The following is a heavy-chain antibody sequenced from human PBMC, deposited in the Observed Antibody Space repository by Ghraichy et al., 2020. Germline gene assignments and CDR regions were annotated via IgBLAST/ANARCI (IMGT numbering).Heavy chain of an antibody. CDR3: AKDRASLAARPEDY. D-gene: IGHD6-6*01. CDR2: LSGSGRSA. CDR1: GFSFNSFT. J-gene: IGHJ4*02. V-gene: IGHV3-23*01. Sequence: SCAASGFSFNSFTLNWVRQAPGKGLEWVSGLSGSGRSAFYADSVKGRFTISRDNSKNTLYLQMNRLRAEDTAVYYCAKDRASLAARPEDYWGQGTLVTVSS.